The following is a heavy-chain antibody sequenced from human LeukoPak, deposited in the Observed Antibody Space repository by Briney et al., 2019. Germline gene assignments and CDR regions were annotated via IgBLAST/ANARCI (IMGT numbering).Heavy chain of an antibody. CDR3: AAYYYDSSGYYSAFDY. CDR2: IIPIFGTA. CDR1: GGTFSSYA. J-gene: IGHJ4*02. Sequence: GPQVKVSCKASGGTFSSYAISWVRQAPGQGLEWMGGIIPIFGTANYAQKFHGSVTITTDESTRTASMELSSLRSEDTAAYYCAAYYYDSSGYYSAFDYWGQGTLVTVSS. D-gene: IGHD3-22*01. V-gene: IGHV1-69*05.